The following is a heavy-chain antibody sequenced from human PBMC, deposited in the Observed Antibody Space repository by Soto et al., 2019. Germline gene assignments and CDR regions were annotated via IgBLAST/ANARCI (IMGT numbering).Heavy chain of an antibody. CDR2: IIPIFGTA. V-gene: IGHV1-69*01. Sequence: QVQLVQSGAEVKKPGSSVKVSCKASGGTFSSYAISWVRQAPGQGLEWMGGIIPIFGTANYAQKFQGRVTITADESTSTAYMELSSLISEDTAVYYCARGTISSWYPARYYYYGMDVWGQGTTVTVSS. D-gene: IGHD6-13*01. CDR3: ARGTISSWYPARYYYYGMDV. CDR1: GGTFSSYA. J-gene: IGHJ6*02.